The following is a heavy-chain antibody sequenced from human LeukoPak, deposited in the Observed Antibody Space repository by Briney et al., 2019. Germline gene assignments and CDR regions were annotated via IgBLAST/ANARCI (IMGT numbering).Heavy chain of an antibody. D-gene: IGHD2-21*01. CDR1: GDSVSSNSAA. Sequence: SQTLSLTCAISGDSVSSNSAAWNWIRQSPSRGPEWLGRTFYRSEWYNDYAVSLKSRITINPDTSKNQFSLQLNSVTPEDTAVYYCARGRIAYYGMDVWGQGTTVTVSS. CDR3: ARGRIAYYGMDV. CDR2: TFYRSEWYN. V-gene: IGHV6-1*01. J-gene: IGHJ6*02.